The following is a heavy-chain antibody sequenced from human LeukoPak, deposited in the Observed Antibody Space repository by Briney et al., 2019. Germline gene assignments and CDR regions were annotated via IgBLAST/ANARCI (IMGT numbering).Heavy chain of an antibody. V-gene: IGHV3-7*03. CDR3: ARDGRPLDY. CDR2: IKQDGGEK. J-gene: IGHJ4*02. Sequence: GGSLGLSCVDSGTTFSRYWMSWVRQAPGKGLEWVANIKQDGGEKYYVDSVKGRFTISRDNAKNSLYLQMNSLRVEDTAVYYCARDGRPLDYWGQGTLVTVSS. CDR1: GTTFSRYW.